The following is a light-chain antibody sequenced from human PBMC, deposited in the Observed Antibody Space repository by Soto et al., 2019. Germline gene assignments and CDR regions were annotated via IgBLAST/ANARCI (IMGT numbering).Light chain of an antibody. Sequence: QSALTQPASVSGSPGQSITISCTGTSSDVGSYNLVSWYQQHPGKAPKLMIYEGSKRPSGVSNRFSGSRSGNTASLTISGLLAEDEADYYCSSYAGSRTYVFGTGIKLTVL. CDR1: SSDVGSYNL. CDR3: SSYAGSRTYV. V-gene: IGLV2-23*01. CDR2: EGS. J-gene: IGLJ1*01.